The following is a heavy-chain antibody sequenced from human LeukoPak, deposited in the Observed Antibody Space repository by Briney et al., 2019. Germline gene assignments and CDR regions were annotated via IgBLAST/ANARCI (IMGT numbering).Heavy chain of an antibody. CDR3: AIRGYSYGLDY. CDR2: IYYSGST. Sequence: SETLSLTCTVSGGSISSSSYYWGWLRQPPGTGREGVGSIYYSGSTYYNPSRKSRVTISGETTKNKCSLKLSSVTAADTAVYYCAIRGYSYGLDYWGQGTLVTVSS. V-gene: IGHV4-39*01. J-gene: IGHJ4*02. CDR1: GGSISSSSYY. D-gene: IGHD5-18*01.